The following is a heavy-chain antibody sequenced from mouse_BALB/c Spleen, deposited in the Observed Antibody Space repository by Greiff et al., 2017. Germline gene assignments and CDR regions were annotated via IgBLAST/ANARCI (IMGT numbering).Heavy chain of an antibody. D-gene: IGHD2-3*01. J-gene: IGHJ2*01. CDR2: INPNNGGT. V-gene: IGHV1-18*01. CDR1: GYTFTDYN. CDR3: ARSGRWLPVYFDY. Sequence: VQLQQSGPELVKPGASVKIPCKASGYTFTDYNMDWVKQSHGKSLEWIGDINPNNGGTIYNQKFKGKATLTVDKSSSTAYMELRSLTSEDTAVYYCARSGRWLPVYFDYWGQGTTLKVSS.